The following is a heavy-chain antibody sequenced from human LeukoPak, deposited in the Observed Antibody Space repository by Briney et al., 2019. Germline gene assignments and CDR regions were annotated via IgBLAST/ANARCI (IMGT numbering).Heavy chain of an antibody. D-gene: IGHD3-22*01. V-gene: IGHV1-46*01. Sequence: ASVKVSCKASGYTFTGYYMHWVRQAPGQGLEWMGIINPSGGSTSYAQKFQGRVTMTRDTSTSTVYMELSSLRSEDTAVYYCARVRGSGYYYDGVDYWGQGTLVTVFS. CDR3: ARVRGSGYYYDGVDY. CDR1: GYTFTGYY. CDR2: INPSGGST. J-gene: IGHJ4*02.